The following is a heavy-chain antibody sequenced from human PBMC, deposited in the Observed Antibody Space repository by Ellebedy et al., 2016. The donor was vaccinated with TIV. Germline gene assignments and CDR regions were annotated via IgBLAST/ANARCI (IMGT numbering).Heavy chain of an antibody. J-gene: IGHJ4*02. Sequence: ASVKVSCXASGYTFTGYYMHWVRQAPGQGLEWMGWINPNSGGTNYAQKFQGRVTITADKSTSTAYMELSSLRSEDTAVYYCAPSNPAGVVGATGGWGQGTLVTVSS. CDR1: GYTFTGYY. CDR2: INPNSGGT. CDR3: APSNPAGVVGATGG. V-gene: IGHV1-2*02. D-gene: IGHD1-26*01.